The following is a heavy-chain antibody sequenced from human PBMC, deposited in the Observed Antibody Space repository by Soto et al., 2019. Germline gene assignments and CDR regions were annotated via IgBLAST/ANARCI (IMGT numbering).Heavy chain of an antibody. V-gene: IGHV4-30-4*01. D-gene: IGHD2-8*01. CDR1: GGSISSGDYY. Sequence: SETLSLTCTVSGGSISSGDYYWSWIRQPPGKGLEWIGYFYYSGSTYYNPSLKSRVTISVDTSKNQFSLKLSSVTAADTAVYYCGRVWGYCTTGVCYTAFDIWGQGTMVPVSS. CDR3: GRVWGYCTTGVCYTAFDI. J-gene: IGHJ3*02. CDR2: FYYSGST.